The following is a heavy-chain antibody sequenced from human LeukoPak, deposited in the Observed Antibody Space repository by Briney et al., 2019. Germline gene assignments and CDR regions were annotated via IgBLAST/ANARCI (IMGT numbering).Heavy chain of an antibody. D-gene: IGHD3-10*01. CDR2: IYYSGSP. J-gene: IGHJ5*02. V-gene: IGHV4-59*13. CDR1: GGPLSSNY. Sequence: PSETLSLTCTVSGGPLSSNYWSWFRQPPGKGLEWIGYIYYSGSPKYNPSLWSRVTKSVDTSKNQFSLNLSSVTAADTAVYYCAKELYYQGSGVLFDPWGQGTQVIVSS. CDR3: AKELYYQGSGVLFDP.